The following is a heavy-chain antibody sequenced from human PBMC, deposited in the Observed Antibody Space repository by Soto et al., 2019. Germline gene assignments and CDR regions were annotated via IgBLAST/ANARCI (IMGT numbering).Heavy chain of an antibody. J-gene: IGHJ4*02. CDR3: ARAIRDQLLSDY. V-gene: IGHV1-8*01. D-gene: IGHD1-26*01. CDR2: MNPNSANT. CDR1: GYTFSTYD. Sequence: QGQLVQSGAEVRKPGASVKVSCKASGYTFSTYDIAWVRQDTGQGLEWMGWMNPNSANTGYAQKFQGRVTMTRDTSITTADMELKSLTSEDTAVYYCARAIRDQLLSDYWGQGTLVTVSS.